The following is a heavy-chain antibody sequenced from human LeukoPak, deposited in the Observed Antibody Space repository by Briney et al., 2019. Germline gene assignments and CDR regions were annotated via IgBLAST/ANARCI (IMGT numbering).Heavy chain of an antibody. CDR3: AAPVTGGSLYYYGMDV. V-gene: IGHV3-30*03. Sequence: GRSLRLSCAASGFTFSSYGMHWVRQAPGKGLEWVAVISYDGSNKYYADSVKGRFTISRDNSKNTLYLQMNSLRAEDTAVYYCAAPVTGGSLYYYGMDVWGQGTTVTVSS. CDR1: GFTFSSYG. D-gene: IGHD1-26*01. CDR2: ISYDGSNK. J-gene: IGHJ6*02.